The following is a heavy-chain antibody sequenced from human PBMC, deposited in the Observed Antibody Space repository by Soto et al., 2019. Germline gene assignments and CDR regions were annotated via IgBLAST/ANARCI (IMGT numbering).Heavy chain of an antibody. D-gene: IGHD3-3*01. Sequence: SETLSLTCTVSGGSISSGGYFWSWIRQHPGKGLECIGYIYYSGSAYYNPSVSTFYNPSLESRVTISVDTSQNQFSLKLNSVTAADTALYFCARGFLERLSHPYYGMDVWGQGTSVTVSS. CDR2: IYYSGSAYYNPSVST. J-gene: IGHJ6*02. V-gene: IGHV4-31*03. CDR3: ARGFLERLSHPYYGMDV. CDR1: GGSISSGGYF.